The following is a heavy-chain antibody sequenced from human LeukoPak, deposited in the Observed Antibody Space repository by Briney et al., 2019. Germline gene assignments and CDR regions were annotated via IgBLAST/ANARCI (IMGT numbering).Heavy chain of an antibody. CDR2: ISYDGSNK. CDR1: GFTFSSYA. CDR3: AREGVPYYDFWSGYRFDY. J-gene: IGHJ4*02. V-gene: IGHV3-30-3*01. Sequence: GGSLRLSCAASGFTFSSYAMHWVRQAPGKGLEWVAVISYDGSNKYYADSVKGRFTTSRDNSKNTLYLQMNSLRAEDTAVYYCAREGVPYYDFWSGYRFDYWGQGTLVTVSS. D-gene: IGHD3-3*01.